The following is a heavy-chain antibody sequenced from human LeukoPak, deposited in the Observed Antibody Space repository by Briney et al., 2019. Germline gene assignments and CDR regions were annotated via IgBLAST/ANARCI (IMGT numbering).Heavy chain of an antibody. CDR3: ATSSIAARPGAFDY. D-gene: IGHD6-6*01. CDR2: IYYSGST. V-gene: IGHV4-39*01. CDR1: GGSISSSSYY. J-gene: IGHJ4*02. Sequence: PSETLPLTCTVSGGSISSSSYYWGWIRQPPGKGLEGIGSIYYSGSTYYNPSLKSRVTISVDTSKNQFSLKLSSVTAADTAVYYCATSSIAARPGAFDYWGQGTLVTVSS.